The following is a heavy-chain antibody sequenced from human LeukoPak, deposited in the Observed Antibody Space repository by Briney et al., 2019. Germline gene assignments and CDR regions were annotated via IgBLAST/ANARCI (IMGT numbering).Heavy chain of an antibody. CDR2: IYHSGST. CDR1: GYSISSGYY. Sequence: SETLSLTCAVSGYSISSGYYWGWIRQPPGKGLEWIGSIYHSGSTYYNPSLKSRVTVSVDTSKNQFSLKLSSVTAADTAVYYCARLWYGGNLLFDYWGQGTLVTVSS. CDR3: ARLWYGGNLLFDY. J-gene: IGHJ4*02. D-gene: IGHD4-23*01. V-gene: IGHV4-38-2*01.